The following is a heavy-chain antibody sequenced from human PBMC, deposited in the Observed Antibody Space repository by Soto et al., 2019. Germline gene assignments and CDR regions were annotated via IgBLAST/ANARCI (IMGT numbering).Heavy chain of an antibody. CDR2: ISYDGSNK. Sequence: QVQLVESGGGVVQPGRSLRLSCAASGFTFSSYAMHWVRQAPGKGLEWVAVISYDGSNKYYADSVKGRFTISRDNSKNTLYLQMNSLRAEDTAVYYCAREVKCYGDYERGRYFDYWGQGTLVTVSS. D-gene: IGHD4-17*01. CDR1: GFTFSSYA. J-gene: IGHJ4*02. CDR3: AREVKCYGDYERGRYFDY. V-gene: IGHV3-30-3*01.